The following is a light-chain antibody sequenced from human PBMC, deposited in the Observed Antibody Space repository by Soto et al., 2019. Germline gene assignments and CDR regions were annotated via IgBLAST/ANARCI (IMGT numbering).Light chain of an antibody. V-gene: IGKV3-20*01. CDR3: QQYNNWPPALT. Sequence: EIVLTQSPGTLSLSPGERATLSCRASQSVSNNYLAWYQQKPGQAPRLLIYGASNRATGIPDRFSGSGSGTDFTLTISSLQSEDFAVYYCQQYNNWPPALTFGGGTKVDIK. CDR1: QSVSNNY. CDR2: GAS. J-gene: IGKJ4*01.